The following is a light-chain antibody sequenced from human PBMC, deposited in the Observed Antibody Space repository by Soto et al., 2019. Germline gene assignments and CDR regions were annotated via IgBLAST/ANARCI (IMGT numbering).Light chain of an antibody. CDR1: SSHIGNNY. J-gene: IGLJ1*01. CDR3: GTWDSSLSAYV. Sequence: QSVLTQPPSVSAAPGQKVTISCSGSSSHIGNNYVSWYQQLPGTAPKLLMYENNRRPSGIPDRFSGSKSGTSATLGITGLQTGDEADYYCGTWDSSLSAYVFGTGTKVTVL. V-gene: IGLV1-51*02. CDR2: ENN.